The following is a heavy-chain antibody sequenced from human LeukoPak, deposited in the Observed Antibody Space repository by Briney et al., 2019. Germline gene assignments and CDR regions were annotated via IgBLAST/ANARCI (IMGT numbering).Heavy chain of an antibody. V-gene: IGHV1-2*02. CDR1: GYTFTDYY. CDR2: INPNSGGT. D-gene: IGHD5-12*01. Sequence: ASVTVSCKASGYTFTDYYMHWVRQAPGQGLEWMGWINPNSGGTNYAQKFQGRVTMTRDTSISTAYMELSRLRSDDTALYYCARVVLSGYNWFDPWGRGTLVTVSS. J-gene: IGHJ5*02. CDR3: ARVVLSGYNWFDP.